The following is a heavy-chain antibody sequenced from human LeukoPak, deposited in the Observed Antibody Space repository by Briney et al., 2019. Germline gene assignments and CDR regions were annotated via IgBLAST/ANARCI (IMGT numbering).Heavy chain of an antibody. V-gene: IGHV4-34*01. D-gene: IGHD1-26*01. CDR2: INHSGST. CDR3: ARLGGSYVDY. J-gene: IGHJ4*02. Sequence: PSETLSLTCTVSGGSFTSYYWNWVRQPPGKGLEWIGEINHSGSTNYNPSLKSRVAISVDTSKNQFSLKLTSVTAADTAVYYCARLGGSYVDYWGQGTLVTVSS. CDR1: GGSFTSYY.